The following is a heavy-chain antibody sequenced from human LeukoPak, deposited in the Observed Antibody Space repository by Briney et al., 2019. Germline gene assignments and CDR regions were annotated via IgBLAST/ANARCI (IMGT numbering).Heavy chain of an antibody. Sequence: KPSETPSLTCIVSGGSISSYYWSWIRQPAGKGLEWIGRIYTSGSTNYNPSLKSRVTMSVDTSKNQFSLKLSSVTAADTAVYYCARDGYYYDSSGYYRFDYWGQGTLVTVSS. CDR1: GGSISSYY. V-gene: IGHV4-4*07. CDR3: ARDGYYYDSSGYYRFDY. D-gene: IGHD3-22*01. J-gene: IGHJ4*02. CDR2: IYTSGST.